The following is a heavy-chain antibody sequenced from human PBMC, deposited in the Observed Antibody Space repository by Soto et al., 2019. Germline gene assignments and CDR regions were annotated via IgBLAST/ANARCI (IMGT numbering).Heavy chain of an antibody. D-gene: IGHD3-16*01. CDR1: GFTFSSYG. V-gene: IGHV3-30*18. CDR3: AKVGEKQIRSYYYYGMDV. CDR2: ISYDGSNK. J-gene: IGHJ6*02. Sequence: QVQLVESGGGVVQPGRSLRLSCAASGFTFSSYGMHWVRQAPGKGLEWVAVISYDGSNKYYADSVKGRFTISRDTSKKTLYLQMNSLRAEDTAVYYCAKVGEKQIRSYYYYGMDVWGQGTTVTVSS.